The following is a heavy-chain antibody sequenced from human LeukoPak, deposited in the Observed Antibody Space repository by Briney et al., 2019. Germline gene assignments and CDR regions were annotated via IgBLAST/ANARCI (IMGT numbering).Heavy chain of an antibody. CDR3: ARVSTYYDFWSGYQDAFDI. CDR1: GYTFTSYD. CDR2: MNPNSGNT. D-gene: IGHD3-3*01. J-gene: IGHJ3*02. Sequence: ASVKVSCKASGYTFTSYDINWVRQATGQGLEWMGWMNPNSGNTGYAQKFQGRVTMTRNTSISTAYMELSSLRSEDTAVYYCARVSTYYDFWSGYQDAFDIWGQGTMVTVSS. V-gene: IGHV1-8*01.